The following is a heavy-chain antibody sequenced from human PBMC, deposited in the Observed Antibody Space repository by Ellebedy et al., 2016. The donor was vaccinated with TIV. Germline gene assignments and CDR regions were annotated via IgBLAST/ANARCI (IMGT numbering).Heavy chain of an antibody. CDR3: ARVLLRGAFDI. CDR2: INSYDSEI. V-gene: IGHV5-51*01. Sequence: GGSLRLXXQASGYTFTTYWIGWVRQMPGEGLEYMGIINSYDSEIRYSPSFQGQVTISADKSISTAHLQWSSLKASDTGIYYCARVLLRGAFDIWGQGTMVTVSS. J-gene: IGHJ3*02. D-gene: IGHD3-10*01. CDR1: GYTFTTYW.